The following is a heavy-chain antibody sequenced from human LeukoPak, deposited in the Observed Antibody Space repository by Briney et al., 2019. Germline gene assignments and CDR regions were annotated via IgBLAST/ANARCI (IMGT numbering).Heavy chain of an antibody. V-gene: IGHV3-48*01. J-gene: IGHJ4*02. CDR2: ISSGSRTI. CDR3: AIGGSSRPDY. Sequence: PGGSLRLPCAASGFTFSNYGMNWVRQAPGKGLEWVSYISSGSRTINYADSVKGRFTVSRDKAKNSLYLQMNSLRAEDTAVYYCAIGGSSRPDYWGQGTLVTVSS. CDR1: GFTFSNYG.